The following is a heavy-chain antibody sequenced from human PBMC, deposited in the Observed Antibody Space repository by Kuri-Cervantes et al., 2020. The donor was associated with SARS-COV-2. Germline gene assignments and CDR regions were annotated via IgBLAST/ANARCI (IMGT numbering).Heavy chain of an antibody. V-gene: IGHV3-30-3*01. CDR3: AKDGAGAHDF. CDR2: ISYDGSNK. D-gene: IGHD4/OR15-4a*01. Sequence: GESLKISCVASGFTFSSYAVHWVRQAPGKGLEWVTVISYDGSNKYYADSVKGRFTISRDNSQNKLYLQMRSLRPEDTAMYYCAKDGAGAHDFWGQGTLVTVSS. CDR1: GFTFSSYA. J-gene: IGHJ4*02.